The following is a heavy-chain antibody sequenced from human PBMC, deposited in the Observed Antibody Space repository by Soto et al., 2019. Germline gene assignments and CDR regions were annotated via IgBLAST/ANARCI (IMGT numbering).Heavy chain of an antibody. J-gene: IGHJ4*02. V-gene: IGHV4-39*01. D-gene: IGHD3-9*01. CDR3: ARLDYDILTGPPYFDY. Sequence: PSETLSLTCTVSGGSISSSSYYWGWIRQPPGKGLEWIGSIYYSGSTYYNPSLKSRVTISVDTSKNQFSLKLSSVTAADTAVYYCARLDYDILTGPPYFDYWGQGTLVTVLL. CDR2: IYYSGST. CDR1: GGSISSSSYY.